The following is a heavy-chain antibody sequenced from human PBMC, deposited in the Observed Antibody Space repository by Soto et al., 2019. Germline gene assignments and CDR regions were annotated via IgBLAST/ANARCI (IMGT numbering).Heavy chain of an antibody. Sequence: QVQLVESGGGVVQTGMSLRLSCAASGFTFSNYGLYWIRQTPGRGLEWVAVIRYDGSKTFYADSVKGRFDISRDDSQKTLFLQMNSLRVEDTAVYYCARGRLAGLPVSGLGEYFQYWGQGTLVTVSS. CDR3: ARGRLAGLPVSGLGEYFQY. V-gene: IGHV3-33*01. CDR1: GFTFSNYG. D-gene: IGHD6-19*01. J-gene: IGHJ1*01. CDR2: IRYDGSKT.